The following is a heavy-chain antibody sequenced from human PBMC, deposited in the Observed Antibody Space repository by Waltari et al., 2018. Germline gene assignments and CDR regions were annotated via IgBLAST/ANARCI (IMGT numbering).Heavy chain of an antibody. CDR3: ARGYSIREEFDY. V-gene: IGHV1-69*01. CDR1: GYTFSSYA. D-gene: IGHD4-4*01. CDR2: IIPIFGTA. Sequence: QVQLVQSGAEVKKPGASVKVSCKASGYTFSSYAISWVRQAPGQGLEWIGGIIPIFGTANYAQKFQGRVTITTDESTSTAYMELSSLRSEDTAVYYCARGYSIREEFDYWGQGTLVTVSS. J-gene: IGHJ4*02.